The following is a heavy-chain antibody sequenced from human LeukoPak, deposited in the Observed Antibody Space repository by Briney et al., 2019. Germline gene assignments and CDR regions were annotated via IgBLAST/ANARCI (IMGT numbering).Heavy chain of an antibody. J-gene: IGHJ3*02. CDR3: ARDRRGDSRGSGAFDI. CDR2: ISYDGSNK. V-gene: IGHV3-30*04. D-gene: IGHD3-22*01. Sequence: GGSLRLSCAASGFTFSSYAMHWVRQAPGKGLEWVAVISYDGSNKYYADSVKGRFTISRDNSKNTLYLQMNSLRAEDTAVYYCARDRRGDSRGSGAFDIWGQGTMVTVSS. CDR1: GFTFSSYA.